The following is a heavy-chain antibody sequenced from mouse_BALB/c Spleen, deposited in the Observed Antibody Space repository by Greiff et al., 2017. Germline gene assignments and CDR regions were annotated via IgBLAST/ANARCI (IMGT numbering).Heavy chain of an antibody. J-gene: IGHJ3*01. CDR1: GYTFTSYW. CDR2: IDPYDSET. Sequence: QVQLQQPGAELVRPGASVKLSCKASGYTFTSYWMNWVKQRPEQGLEWIGRIDPYDSETHYNQKFKDKAILTVDKSSSTAYMQLSSLTSEDSAVYYCAIMRESTMTPRFAYWGQESLGTVSA. CDR3: AIMRESTMTPRFAY. D-gene: IGHD2-4*01. V-gene: IGHV1-74*01.